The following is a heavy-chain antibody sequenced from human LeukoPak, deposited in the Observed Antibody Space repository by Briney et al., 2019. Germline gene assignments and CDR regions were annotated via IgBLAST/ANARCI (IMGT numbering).Heavy chain of an antibody. CDR3: AREIHNYDFWSGYLNWFDP. CDR1: GGSISSGGYY. V-gene: IGHV4-31*03. Sequence: SQTLSLTCTVSGGSISSGGYYWSWIRQHPGKGLEWIGYIYYSGSTCYNPSLKSRVTISVDTSKNQFSLKLSSVTAADTAVYYCAREIHNYDFWSGYLNWFDPWGQGTLVTVSS. J-gene: IGHJ5*02. CDR2: IYYSGST. D-gene: IGHD3-3*01.